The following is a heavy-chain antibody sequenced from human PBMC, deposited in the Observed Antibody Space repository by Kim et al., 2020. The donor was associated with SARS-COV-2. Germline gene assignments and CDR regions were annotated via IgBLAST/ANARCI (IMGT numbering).Heavy chain of an antibody. V-gene: IGHV4-4*02. J-gene: IGHJ6*02. CDR1: GGSISSSNW. D-gene: IGHD6-19*01. Sequence: SETLSLTCAVSGGSISSSNWWSWVRQPPGKGLAWIGEIYHSGSTNYNPSLKSRVTISVDKSKNQFSLKLSSVTAADTAVYYCARVSSAVAGTYYYYGMDVWGQGTTGTVSS. CDR2: IYHSGST. CDR3: ARVSSAVAGTYYYYGMDV.